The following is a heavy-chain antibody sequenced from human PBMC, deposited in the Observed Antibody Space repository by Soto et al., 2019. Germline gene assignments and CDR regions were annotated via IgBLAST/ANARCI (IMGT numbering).Heavy chain of an antibody. Sequence: QVQLQESGPGLVKPSQTLSLTCTVSGASITSDNYYWGWVRQPRGKGLEWVAYMYYTGSIYYSPSLKSRSAISMDTSKNQLSLRVTSVTAADTAVYYCARLFWSGYAFDYWGQGTLVTVSS. CDR2: MYYTGSI. J-gene: IGHJ4*02. CDR1: GASITSDNYY. V-gene: IGHV4-31*03. D-gene: IGHD3-3*01. CDR3: ARLFWSGYAFDY.